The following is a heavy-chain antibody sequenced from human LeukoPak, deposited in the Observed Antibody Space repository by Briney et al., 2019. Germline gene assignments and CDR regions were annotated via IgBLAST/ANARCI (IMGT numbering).Heavy chain of an antibody. Sequence: SETLSLTCTVSGESISGFYWNWIRQPPGKGLEWIGYIYYSGSTNYNPSLKSRVTISIDTSKNQFSLKLSSVTAADTAVYYCARERGDYYGSGYFDYWGQGTLVTVSS. D-gene: IGHD3-10*01. CDR3: ARERGDYYGSGYFDY. J-gene: IGHJ4*02. V-gene: IGHV4-59*12. CDR2: IYYSGST. CDR1: GESISGFY.